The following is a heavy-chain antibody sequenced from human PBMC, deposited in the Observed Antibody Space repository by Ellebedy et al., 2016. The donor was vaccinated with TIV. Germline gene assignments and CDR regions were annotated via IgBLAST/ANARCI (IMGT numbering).Heavy chain of an antibody. V-gene: IGHV1-69*13. CDR3: ATDLNYGSGENWFDP. Sequence: AASVKVSCKASGGTFSSYAISWVRQAPGQGLEWMGGIIPIFGTANYAQKFQGRVTITADESTSTAYMELSSLRSEDTAVYYCATDLNYGSGENWFDPWGQGTLVTVSS. CDR2: IIPIFGTA. J-gene: IGHJ5*02. CDR1: GGTFSSYA. D-gene: IGHD3-10*01.